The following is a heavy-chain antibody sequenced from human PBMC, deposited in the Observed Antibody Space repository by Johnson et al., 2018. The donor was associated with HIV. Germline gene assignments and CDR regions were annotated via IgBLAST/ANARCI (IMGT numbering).Heavy chain of an antibody. J-gene: IGHJ3*02. Sequence: MQLVESGGGVVRPGGSLRLSCAASGFTFDDYGMSWVRQAPGKGLEWVSGINWNGGSTGYADYVKGRFTISRDNAKNSLYLQMNSLRAEDTALYYCARGNYYGSGSYGAFDIWGQGTMVTVSS. CDR3: ARGNYYGSGSYGAFDI. D-gene: IGHD3-10*01. CDR2: INWNGGST. CDR1: GFTFDDYG. V-gene: IGHV3-20*04.